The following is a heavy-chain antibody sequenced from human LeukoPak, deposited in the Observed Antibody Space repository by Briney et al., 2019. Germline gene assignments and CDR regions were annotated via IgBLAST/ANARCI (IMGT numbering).Heavy chain of an antibody. J-gene: IGHJ6*03. CDR3: ARVAGWFSYYYYMDV. V-gene: IGHV3-33*01. Sequence: GGSLRLSCAASGFTFSSYGIHWVRQAPGKGLEWVAVIWYDGSNKYYADSVKGRFTISRDNSKNKLYLQMNSLRAEDTAVYYCARVAGWFSYYYYMDVWGKGTTVTVSS. CDR1: GFTFSSYG. D-gene: IGHD3-10*01. CDR2: IWYDGSNK.